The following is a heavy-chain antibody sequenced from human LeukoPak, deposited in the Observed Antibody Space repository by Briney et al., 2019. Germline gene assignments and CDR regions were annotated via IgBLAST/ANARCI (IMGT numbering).Heavy chain of an antibody. J-gene: IGHJ2*01. Sequence: GGSLRLSRAASGFTFDDCDMHWVRQTPKKGLEWVSLISGNGDSTFYADSVRGRFTISRDNSKNSLFLQMNSLRTDDTALYYCVKEDSSGYYDDFDLWGRGTLVTVSS. V-gene: IGHV3-43*02. CDR2: ISGNGDST. D-gene: IGHD3-22*01. CDR3: VKEDSSGYYDDFDL. CDR1: GFTFDDCD.